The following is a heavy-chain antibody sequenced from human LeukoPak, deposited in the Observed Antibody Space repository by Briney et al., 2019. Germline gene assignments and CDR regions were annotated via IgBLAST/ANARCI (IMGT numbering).Heavy chain of an antibody. D-gene: IGHD3-22*01. Sequence: PSETLSLTCTVSGVSVSSDHWTWIRQPPGKGLEWLGKIDYPGSTNYNPSLKSRVTISVDTSKNQFSLKLSSVTAADTAVYYCARLATMIVVVPDYWGQGTLVTVSS. J-gene: IGHJ4*02. CDR2: IDYPGST. V-gene: IGHV4-59*08. CDR1: GVSVSSDH. CDR3: ARLATMIVVVPDY.